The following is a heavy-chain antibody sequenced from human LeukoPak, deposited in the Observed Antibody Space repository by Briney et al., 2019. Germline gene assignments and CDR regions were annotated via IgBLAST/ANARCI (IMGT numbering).Heavy chain of an antibody. J-gene: IGHJ4*02. V-gene: IGHV3-66*01. Sequence: GGSLRLSCAASGFTVSSNYMSWVRQAPGKGLEWVSVIYSGGSTYYADSVKGRFTISRDNSKNTLYLQMNSLRAEDTAVYYCARGGQYYDILLPDYWGQGSLVTVSS. CDR2: IYSGGST. CDR3: ARGGQYYDILLPDY. CDR1: GFTVSSNY. D-gene: IGHD3-9*01.